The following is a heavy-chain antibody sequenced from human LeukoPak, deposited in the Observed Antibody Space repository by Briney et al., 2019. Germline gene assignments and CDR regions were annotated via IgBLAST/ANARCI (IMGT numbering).Heavy chain of an antibody. CDR1: GGSITTTNW. CDR2: VHLDGRT. J-gene: IGHJ4*02. Sequence: SGTLSLTCGVSGGSITTTNWWTWVRQPPGKGLEWIGEVHLDGRTNYNPSLKSRVTISVDTSKNQFSLKLSSVTAADTAVYYCARHGVVAATLPFDYWGQGTLVTVSS. CDR3: ARHGVVAATLPFDY. V-gene: IGHV4-4*02. D-gene: IGHD2-15*01.